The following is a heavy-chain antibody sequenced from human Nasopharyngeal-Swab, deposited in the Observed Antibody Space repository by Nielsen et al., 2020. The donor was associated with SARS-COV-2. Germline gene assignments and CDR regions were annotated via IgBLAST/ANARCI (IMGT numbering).Heavy chain of an antibody. Sequence: GGSLRLSCTASGFTFAEHAMNWVRQAPGKGLAWVGVSRGRVNGGTTEYAASVGGRFAISRDDSKNIVFLQMNNLKTEDTGVYYCIRGGDWDDHNYHYYYHMDVWGKGTTVTVSS. J-gene: IGHJ6*03. CDR2: SRGRVNGGTT. CDR1: GFTFAEHA. CDR3: IRGGDWDDHNYHYYYHMDV. D-gene: IGHD1-1*01. V-gene: IGHV3-49*04.